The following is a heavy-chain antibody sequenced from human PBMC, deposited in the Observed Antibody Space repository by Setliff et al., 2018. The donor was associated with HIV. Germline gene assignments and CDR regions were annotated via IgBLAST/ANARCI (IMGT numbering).Heavy chain of an antibody. CDR1: GFTFSSYA. J-gene: IGHJ3*02. D-gene: IGHD3-22*01. CDR2: ISFDGNNK. Sequence: GGSLRLSCAASGFTFSSYAMHWVRQAPGKGLEWVALISFDGNNKNYAPSVKGRFTISRDSSKSTLYLQMNSLRVEDTAVYYCARDRGYYYDTSGYYYGGNAFDIWGQGTMVTVSS. CDR3: ARDRGYYYDTSGYYYGGNAFDI. V-gene: IGHV3-30*04.